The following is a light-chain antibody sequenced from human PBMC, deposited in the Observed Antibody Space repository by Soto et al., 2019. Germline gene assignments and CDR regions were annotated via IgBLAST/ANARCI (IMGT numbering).Light chain of an antibody. CDR2: AAS. Sequence: QMTHSPSTLSPAVGHRVTIIMRASQGIRNDLGWYQQKPGKAPKLLIYAASSLQSGVPSRFSGSGSGTDFTLTISSLQPEDFATYYCLQDYNYPRTFGQGTKVDIK. V-gene: IGKV1-6*01. CDR1: QGIRND. CDR3: LQDYNYPRT. J-gene: IGKJ1*01.